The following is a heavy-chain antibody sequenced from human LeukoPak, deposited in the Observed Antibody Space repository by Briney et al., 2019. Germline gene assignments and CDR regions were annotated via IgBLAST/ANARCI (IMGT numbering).Heavy chain of an antibody. CDR2: IYYDGSNK. CDR3: ARGSSRAASKRFGMDV. J-gene: IGHJ6*02. Sequence: GGSLRLSCAASGFTFSSYAMHWVRQAPGKGLEWVAVIYYDGSNKYYADSVKGRLTISRDNSKNTLYLQMNSLRAEDTAAYYCARGSSRAASKRFGMDVWGQGTTVTVSS. V-gene: IGHV3-30*04. CDR1: GFTFSSYA. D-gene: IGHD6-6*01.